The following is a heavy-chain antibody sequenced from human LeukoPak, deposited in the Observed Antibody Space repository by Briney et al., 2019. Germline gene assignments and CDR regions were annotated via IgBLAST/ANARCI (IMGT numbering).Heavy chain of an antibody. CDR1: GFTFSSYS. V-gene: IGHV3-21*01. J-gene: IGHJ4*02. CDR3: ARDFSGYCSGGSCY. Sequence: GGSLRLSCAASGFTFSSYSMNWVRQAPGKGLEWVSSISSSSSYIYYADSVKGRFTISRDNAKNSLYLQMNSLRAVDTAVYYCARDFSGYCSGGSCYWGQGTLVTVSS. D-gene: IGHD2-15*01. CDR2: ISSSSSYI.